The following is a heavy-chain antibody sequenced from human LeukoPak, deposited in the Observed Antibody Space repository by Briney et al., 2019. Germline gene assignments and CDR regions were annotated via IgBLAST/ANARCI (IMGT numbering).Heavy chain of an antibody. V-gene: IGHV1-24*01. D-gene: IGHD3-22*01. CDR3: GRHRPVITIDY. Sequence: ASVKVSCKVSGYTLTELSMHWVRQAPGKGLEWMGGFDPEDGETIYAQKFQDRITLTTDTSTSTAYMELRSLRSDDTAVYFCGRHRPVITIDYWGQGTLVTVSS. CDR1: GYTLTELS. J-gene: IGHJ4*02. CDR2: FDPEDGET.